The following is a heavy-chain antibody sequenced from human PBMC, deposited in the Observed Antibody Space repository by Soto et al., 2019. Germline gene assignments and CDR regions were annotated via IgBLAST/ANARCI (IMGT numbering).Heavy chain of an antibody. J-gene: IGHJ6*02. D-gene: IGHD3-3*01. Sequence: WGSRRVACAACGFSFYSSAMNWVRQVPGKGLEWVSSISNTGRYIFYADSVKGRFTISRDNAKNSLYLEMNSLRAEDTAIYYCARVGPFLDYLADVWGQGTTVTVSS. CDR2: ISNTGRYI. V-gene: IGHV3-21*01. CDR3: ARVGPFLDYLADV. CDR1: GFSFYSSA.